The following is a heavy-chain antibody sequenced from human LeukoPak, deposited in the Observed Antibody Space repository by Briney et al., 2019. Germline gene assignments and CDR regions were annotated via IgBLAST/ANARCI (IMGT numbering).Heavy chain of an antibody. V-gene: IGHV1-8*03. CDR2: MNPNSGNT. J-gene: IGHJ5*02. CDR3: AISSGYSSSWNLNWFDP. Sequence: ASVKVSCKASGYTFTSYDINWVRQATGQGLEWMGWMNPNSGNTGYAQKFQGRVTITRNTSISTAYMELSSLRSEDTAVYYCAISSGYSSSWNLNWFDPWGQGTLVTVSS. CDR1: GYTFTSYD. D-gene: IGHD6-13*01.